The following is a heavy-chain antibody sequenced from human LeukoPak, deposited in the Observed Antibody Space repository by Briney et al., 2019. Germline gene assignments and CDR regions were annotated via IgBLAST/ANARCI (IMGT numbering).Heavy chain of an antibody. CDR3: ARDEATAGINY. Sequence: GGSLRLSCAASGFTVSSNHMSWVRQAPGQGLEWVSVIYRGGSTYYADSVKGRFTISRDNSKNTLYLQMNSPRAEDTAVYYCARDEATAGINYWGQGTLVTVSS. CDR2: IYRGGST. J-gene: IGHJ4*02. CDR1: GFTVSSNH. D-gene: IGHD6-13*01. V-gene: IGHV3-66*01.